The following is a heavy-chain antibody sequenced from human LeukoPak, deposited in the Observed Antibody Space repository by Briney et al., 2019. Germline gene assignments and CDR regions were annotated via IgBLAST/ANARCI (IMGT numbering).Heavy chain of an antibody. CDR1: GYTFTSYD. Sequence: ASVKVSCKASGYTFTSYDFNWVRQATGQRPEWMGWVSPNSGDTGYAQKFQGRVTMTRNTSISTAYMELSRLRSDDTAVYYCARGPPNWGYDYWGPGTLVTVSS. J-gene: IGHJ4*02. V-gene: IGHV1-8*01. CDR2: VSPNSGDT. CDR3: ARGPPNWGYDY. D-gene: IGHD7-27*01.